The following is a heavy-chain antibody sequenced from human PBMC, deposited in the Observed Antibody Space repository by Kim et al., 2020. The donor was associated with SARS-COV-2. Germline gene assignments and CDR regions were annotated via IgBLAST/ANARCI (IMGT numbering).Heavy chain of an antibody. CDR3: ARGPF. CDR1: GFTFSTYW. J-gene: IGHJ4*02. V-gene: IGHV3-74*01. Sequence: GGSLRLSCAASGFTFSTYWMDWVRQAPGKGPVWVSRIDNDGSTTLYADSVKGRFTISRYNSKNTLFLQMTSLRADDTGVYYCARGPFWGQGTLVTVSS. CDR2: IDNDGSTT.